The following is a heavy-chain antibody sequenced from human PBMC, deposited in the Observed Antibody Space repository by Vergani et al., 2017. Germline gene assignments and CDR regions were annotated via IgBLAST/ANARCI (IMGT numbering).Heavy chain of an antibody. J-gene: IGHJ6*02. Sequence: EVQLVESGGGLVQPGGSLRLSCAASGFTFSSYSMNWVRQAPGKGREWVSYISSSSSTIYSADSVKGRFTISRDNAKNSLYLQMNSLRAEDTAVYYCARDAMVRGIPRYYYGMDVWGQGTTVTVSS. D-gene: IGHD3-10*01. CDR3: ARDAMVRGIPRYYYGMDV. V-gene: IGHV3-48*01. CDR1: GFTFSSYS. CDR2: ISSSSSTI.